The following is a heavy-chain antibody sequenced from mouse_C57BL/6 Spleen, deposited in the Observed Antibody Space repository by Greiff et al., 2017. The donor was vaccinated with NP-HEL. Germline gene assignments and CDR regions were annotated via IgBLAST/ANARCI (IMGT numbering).Heavy chain of an antibody. D-gene: IGHD1-1*01. CDR1: GYTFTSYW. Sequence: VQLQQSGAELVKPGASVKLSCKASGYTFTSYWMHWVKQRPGQGLEWIGMIHPNSGSTNYNEKFKSKATLTVDKSSSTAYMQLSSLTSEDSAVYYCARWITTVVARYFDVWGTGTTVTVSS. J-gene: IGHJ1*03. V-gene: IGHV1-64*01. CDR2: IHPNSGST. CDR3: ARWITTVVARYFDV.